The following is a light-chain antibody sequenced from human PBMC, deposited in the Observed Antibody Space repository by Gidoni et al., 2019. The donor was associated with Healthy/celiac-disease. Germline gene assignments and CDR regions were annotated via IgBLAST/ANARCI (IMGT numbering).Light chain of an antibody. Sequence: EIVLTQSPGTLSWSPGERATLACSASKSVSSSYLAWSQQKPGQAPRLLIHGASSRATGIPDRFSGSGSGTDFTLTISRLEPEEFAVYYCQQYGSSPQTFGQGTKVEIK. CDR1: KSVSSSY. CDR3: QQYGSSPQT. V-gene: IGKV3-20*01. CDR2: GAS. J-gene: IGKJ1*01.